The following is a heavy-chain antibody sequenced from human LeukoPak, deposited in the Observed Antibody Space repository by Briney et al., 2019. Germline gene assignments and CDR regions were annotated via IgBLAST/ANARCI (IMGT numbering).Heavy chain of an antibody. CDR3: AHNRAALGLFDY. Sequence: SGPTLVKPTQTLTLTCTFCGFSLSTSGVAVGWIRQPPGKALECLALIFWDDDKRYRPSLKSRLTITKDTSKNQVVLTMTNMDPVDTATYYCAHNRAALGLFDYWGQGTLVTVSS. CDR2: IFWDDDK. D-gene: IGHD5-18*01. J-gene: IGHJ4*02. V-gene: IGHV2-5*02. CDR1: GFSLSTSGVA.